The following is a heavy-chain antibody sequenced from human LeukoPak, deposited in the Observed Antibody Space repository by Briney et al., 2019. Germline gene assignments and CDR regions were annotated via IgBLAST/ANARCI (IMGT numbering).Heavy chain of an antibody. Sequence: GGSLRLSCAASGFTFSSYAMNWVRQAPGKGLEWVSALSGSGYSTYYADPVKGRFTISRDNSKNTLYLQMISLRAEDTAVYYCAKDSSWGLFDYWGQGTLVTVSS. CDR3: AKDSSWGLFDY. CDR2: LSGSGYST. J-gene: IGHJ4*02. CDR1: GFTFSSYA. V-gene: IGHV3-23*01. D-gene: IGHD6-13*01.